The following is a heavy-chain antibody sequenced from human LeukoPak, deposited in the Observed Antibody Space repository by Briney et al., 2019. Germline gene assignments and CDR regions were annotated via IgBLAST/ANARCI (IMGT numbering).Heavy chain of an antibody. Sequence: GGSLRLSCAASGFTFTSYAMNWVRQAPGKGLEWVSYISSSSSTIYYADSVKGRFTISRDNAKNSLYLQMNSLRAEDTAVYYCAILDVEMAPYYYYGMDVWGQGTTVTVSS. CDR3: AILDVEMAPYYYYGMDV. J-gene: IGHJ6*02. D-gene: IGHD5-24*01. CDR2: ISSSSSTI. V-gene: IGHV3-48*04. CDR1: GFTFTSYA.